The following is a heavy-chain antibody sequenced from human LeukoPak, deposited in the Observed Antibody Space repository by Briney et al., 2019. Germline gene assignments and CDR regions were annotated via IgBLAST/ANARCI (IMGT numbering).Heavy chain of an antibody. Sequence: ASVKVSCKASGGTFSSYGFSWVRQAPGQGLEWMGWISAYNGNTNYAQKLQGRVTMTTDTSTSTAYMELRSLRSDDTAVYYCARDGPSMVRGVIISFDNWFDPWGQGTLVTVSS. J-gene: IGHJ5*02. CDR1: GGTFSSYG. CDR3: ARDGPSMVRGVIISFDNWFDP. D-gene: IGHD3-10*01. CDR2: ISAYNGNT. V-gene: IGHV1-18*01.